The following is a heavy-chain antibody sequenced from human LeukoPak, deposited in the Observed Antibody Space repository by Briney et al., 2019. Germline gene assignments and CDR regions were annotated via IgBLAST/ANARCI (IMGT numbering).Heavy chain of an antibody. V-gene: IGHV4-4*07. J-gene: IGHJ4*02. Sequence: SETLSLTCTVSGGSISSYYWSWIRQPAGKGLEWLGRIYTSGSTNYNPSLKSRVTMSVDTSKNQFSLKLSSVTAADTAVYYCARDVGARRVGASQFDYWGQGTLVTVSS. D-gene: IGHD1-26*01. CDR3: ARDVGARRVGASQFDY. CDR2: IYTSGST. CDR1: GGSISSYY.